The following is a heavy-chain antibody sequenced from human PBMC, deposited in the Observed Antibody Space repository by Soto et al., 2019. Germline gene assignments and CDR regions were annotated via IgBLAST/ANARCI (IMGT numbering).Heavy chain of an antibody. CDR1: GGSVSSGSYY. J-gene: IGHJ6*02. CDR3: ARVGGXSGYDSDRNYYYYGMDV. V-gene: IGHV4-61*01. CDR2: IYYSGST. Sequence: SETLSLTCTVSGGSVSSGSYYWSWIRQPPGKGLEWIGYIYYSGSTNYNPSLKSRVTISVDTSKNQFSLKLSSVTAADTAVYYCARVGGXSGYDSDRNYYYYGMDVWGQGTTVTVSS. D-gene: IGHD5-12*01.